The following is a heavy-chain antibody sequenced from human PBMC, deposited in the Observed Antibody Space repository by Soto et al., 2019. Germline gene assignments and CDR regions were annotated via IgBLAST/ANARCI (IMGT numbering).Heavy chain of an antibody. V-gene: IGHV1-69*04. CDR1: GYTFTSYA. CDR2: IIPILGIA. J-gene: IGHJ3*02. CDR3: ASYRATTGAFDI. D-gene: IGHD1-1*01. Sequence: GASVKVSCKASGYTFTSYAMHWVRQAPGQRLEWMGRIIPILGIANYAQKFQGRVTITADKSTSTAYMELSSLRSEDTAVYYCASYRATTGAFDIWGQGTMVTV.